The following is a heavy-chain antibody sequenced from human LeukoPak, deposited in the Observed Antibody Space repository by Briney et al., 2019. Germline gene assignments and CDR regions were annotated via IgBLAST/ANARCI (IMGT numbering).Heavy chain of an antibody. J-gene: IGHJ5*02. V-gene: IGHV4-38-2*02. CDR1: GDSITSAFH. Sequence: SETLSLTCAVSGDSITSAFHWGWVRQPPGKGLEWIGSISHSGTTYYAPSFKSRLTISLDPSKNQLSLKLSSVTAADTAVFFCARDHLACSGDTCFSAHWFDPCGHGTLVIVSS. CDR3: ARDHLACSGDTCFSAHWFDP. CDR2: ISHSGTT. D-gene: IGHD2-15*01.